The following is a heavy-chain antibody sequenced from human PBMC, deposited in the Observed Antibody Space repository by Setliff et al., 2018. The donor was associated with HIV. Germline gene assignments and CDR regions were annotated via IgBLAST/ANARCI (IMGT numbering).Heavy chain of an antibody. V-gene: IGHV4-4*07. J-gene: IGHJ3*02. CDR1: GGSISSYY. Sequence: PSETLSLTCTVSGGSISSYYWSWIRQPAGKGLEWIGRFYTSGSTNYNPSLKSRVTMSVDTSKNQFSLNLSSVTAADTAVYYCARFPLLHKNAFDIWGQGTTVTVSS. CDR2: FYTSGST. D-gene: IGHD2-15*01. CDR3: ARFPLLHKNAFDI.